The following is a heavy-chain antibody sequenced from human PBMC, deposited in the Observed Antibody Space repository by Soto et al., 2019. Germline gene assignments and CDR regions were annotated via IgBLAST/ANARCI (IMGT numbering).Heavy chain of an antibody. Sequence: GASVKVSCKASGYTFTSYAMYWVRQAPGQRLEWMGWINAGNGNTKYSQKFQGRVTITRDTSASTAYMELSSLRSEDTAVYYCARAFQLAFGGAIVPNWFDSWGQGTLGTVSS. D-gene: IGHD3-16*02. V-gene: IGHV1-3*01. J-gene: IGHJ5*01. CDR3: ARAFQLAFGGAIVPNWFDS. CDR2: INAGNGNT. CDR1: GYTFTSYA.